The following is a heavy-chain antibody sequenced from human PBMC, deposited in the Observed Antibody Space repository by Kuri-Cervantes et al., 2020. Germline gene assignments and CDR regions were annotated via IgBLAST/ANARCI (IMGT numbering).Heavy chain of an antibody. CDR2: VNHSGLT. Sequence: SETLSLTCAVYGGSFSDYYWNWIRQSPGKGLEWIGEVNHSGLTNYNPSLKSRVTISVDTSKNQFSLKLRSVTAADTAVYYCARGRHAHYDYVWGSYRFWGQGTLVTVSS. J-gene: IGHJ4*02. D-gene: IGHD3-16*02. V-gene: IGHV4-34*01. CDR3: ARGRHAHYDYVWGSYRF. CDR1: GGSFSDYY.